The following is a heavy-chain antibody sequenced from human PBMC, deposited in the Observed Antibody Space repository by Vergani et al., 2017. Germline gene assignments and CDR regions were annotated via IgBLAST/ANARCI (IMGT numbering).Heavy chain of an antibody. CDR3: AKDGWSGFDY. CDR1: GFTFSSYA. V-gene: IGHV3-23*01. D-gene: IGHD2-15*01. CDR2: ISGSGGST. J-gene: IGHJ4*02. Sequence: EVQLLESGGGLVQPGGSLRLSCAASGFTFSSYAMSWVRQAPGKGLEWVSAISGSGGSTYSADSLKGRFTISRDNYKNTLYLQMNSLRAEDTAVYYCAKDGWSGFDYWGQGTLVTVSS.